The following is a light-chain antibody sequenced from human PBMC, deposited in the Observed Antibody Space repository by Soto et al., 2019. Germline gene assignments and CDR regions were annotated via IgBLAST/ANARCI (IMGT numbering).Light chain of an antibody. Sequence: EIVLTQSPGTLSLSPGAGDPLSCRARQSVSSSYLAWYQQKPGQAPRLLIYGASSRATGIPDRFSGSGSGTDFTLTISRLEPEDFAVYYCQQRSNWPPITFGQGTRLEI. CDR2: GAS. V-gene: IGKV3D-20*02. J-gene: IGKJ5*01. CDR3: QQRSNWPPIT. CDR1: QSVSSSY.